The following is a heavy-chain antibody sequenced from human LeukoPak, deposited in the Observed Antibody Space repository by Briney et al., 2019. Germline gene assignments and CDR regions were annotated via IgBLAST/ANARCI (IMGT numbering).Heavy chain of an antibody. CDR3: ARVNDQFRMAVAGRDAFDI. D-gene: IGHD6-19*01. Sequence: SDTLSLTCTVSGGSISSYYWSWIRQPAGKGLEWIGRIYTSGNTNYNPSLKSRVTMSVDTSKNQFSLKLSSVTAADTAVYYCARVNDQFRMAVAGRDAFDIWGQGTMVTVSS. J-gene: IGHJ3*02. CDR2: IYTSGNT. CDR1: GGSISSYY. V-gene: IGHV4-4*07.